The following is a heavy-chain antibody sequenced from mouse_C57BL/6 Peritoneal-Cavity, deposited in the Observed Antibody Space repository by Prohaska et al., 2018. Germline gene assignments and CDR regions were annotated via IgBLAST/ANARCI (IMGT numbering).Heavy chain of an antibody. V-gene: IGHV1-55*01. Sequence: GAELVKPGASVKMSCKASGYTFTSYWITWVKQRPGQGLEWIADIYPGSGSTNYNEKFKSKATLTVDTSSSTAYMQLSSLTSEDSAVYYCARSYYKGSSSLWYFDVWGQGTTVTVSS. CDR2: IYPGSGST. CDR1: GYTFTSYW. J-gene: IGHJ1*01. CDR3: ARSYYKGSSSLWYFDV. D-gene: IGHD1-1*01.